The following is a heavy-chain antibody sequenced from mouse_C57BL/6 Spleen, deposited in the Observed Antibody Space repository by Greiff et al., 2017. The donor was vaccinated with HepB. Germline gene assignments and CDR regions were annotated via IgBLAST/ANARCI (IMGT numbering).Heavy chain of an antibody. CDR1: GYTFTSYW. J-gene: IGHJ2*01. D-gene: IGHD2-3*01. CDR3: ASRGDGHYFDY. CDR2: IDPSDSYT. V-gene: IGHV1-59*01. Sequence: QVQLQQPGAELVRPGTSVKLSCKASGYTFTSYWMHWVKQRPGQGLEWIGVIDPSDSYTNYNQKFKGKATLTVDTSSSTAYMQLSSLTSEDSAVYYCASRGDGHYFDYWGQGTTLTVSS.